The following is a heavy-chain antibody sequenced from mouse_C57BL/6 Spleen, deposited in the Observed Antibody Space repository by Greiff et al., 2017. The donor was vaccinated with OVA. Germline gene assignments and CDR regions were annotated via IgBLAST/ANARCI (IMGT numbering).Heavy chain of an antibody. CDR2: IDPSDSYT. V-gene: IGHV1-69*01. CDR3: ARSGAYYSTPPGFAY. CDR1: GYTFTSYW. D-gene: IGHD2-5*01. Sequence: QVQLQQPGAELVMPGASVKLSCKASGYTFTSYWMHWVKQRPGQGLEWIGEIDPSDSYTNYNQKFKGKSTLTVDKSSSTAYMQLSSLTSEDSAVYYCARSGAYYSTPPGFAYWGQGTLVTVSA. J-gene: IGHJ3*01.